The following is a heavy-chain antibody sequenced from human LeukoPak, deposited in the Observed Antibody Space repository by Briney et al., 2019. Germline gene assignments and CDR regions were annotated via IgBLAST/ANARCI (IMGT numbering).Heavy chain of an antibody. D-gene: IGHD2-15*01. CDR1: GFTVSSNY. V-gene: IGHV3-53*01. Sequence: PGGSLRLSCAASGFTVSSNYMSWVRQAPGKGLEWVSVIYSGGSTYYADSVKGRFTISRDNSKNTLYLQMNSLRAEDTAVYYCARESGYCSGGSCYSDLLGAFDIWGQGTMVTVSS. J-gene: IGHJ3*02. CDR2: IYSGGST. CDR3: ARESGYCSGGSCYSDLLGAFDI.